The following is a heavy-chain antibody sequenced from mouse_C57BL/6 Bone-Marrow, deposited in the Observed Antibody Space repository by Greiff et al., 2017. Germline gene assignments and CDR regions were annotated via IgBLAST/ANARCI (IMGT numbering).Heavy chain of an antibody. CDR1: GYTFTSYW. CDR3: AYDYDAGFAY. Sequence: VQLQQPGAELVKPGASVKLSCKASGYTFTSYWMHWVKQRPGRGLEWIGRIDPNRGGTKYNEKFKSKATLTVDKPSSTAYMQLSSLTSEDSAVYYCAYDYDAGFAYWGQGTLVTVSA. V-gene: IGHV1-72*01. J-gene: IGHJ3*01. CDR2: IDPNRGGT. D-gene: IGHD2-4*01.